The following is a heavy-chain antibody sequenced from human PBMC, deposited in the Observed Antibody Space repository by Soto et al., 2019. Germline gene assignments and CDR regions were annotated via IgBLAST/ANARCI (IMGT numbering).Heavy chain of an antibody. CDR3: ARDSLTGNYFDP. V-gene: IGHV4-30-2*01. D-gene: IGHD1-7*01. Sequence: QMRLQESGSGLVKPSQTLSLTCAVSGGSISSGGYSGNWIRQPPRKGLEWIGYIYHSGYTSYNPSLKNRVTISVDKSKNQFSLTLSFVTAADTAVYYCARDSLTGNYFDPWGQGTLVTVSS. CDR2: IYHSGYT. CDR1: GGSISSGGYS. J-gene: IGHJ5*02.